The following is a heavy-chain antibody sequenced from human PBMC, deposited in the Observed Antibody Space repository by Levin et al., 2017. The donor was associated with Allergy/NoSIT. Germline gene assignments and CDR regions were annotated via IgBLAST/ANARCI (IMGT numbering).Heavy chain of an antibody. CDR2: IYDDGKT. CDR3: GSLKGVSSDY. D-gene: IGHD6-13*01. CDR1: GFSVSSHY. V-gene: IGHV3-53*01. J-gene: IGHJ4*02. Sequence: GGSLRLSCAASGFSVSSHYMSWVRQAPGKGLEWVSTIYDDGKTFYADSVKGRFTISIDNSRNTVYLQMNSLTADDTAVYYCGSLKGVSSDYWGQGTLVTVSS.